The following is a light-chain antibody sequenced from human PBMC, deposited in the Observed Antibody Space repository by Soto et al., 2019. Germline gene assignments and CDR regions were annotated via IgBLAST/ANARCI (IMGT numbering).Light chain of an antibody. CDR2: DVS. Sequence: QSALTQPASVSGAPRQSIDISCSGTSSDSGGYNSVSWYQQHPGKAPRLMIYDVSNRPSAVSDRCSRSKSGNTASLTISGLQAEDAADYYCGSYTMSTIPVLFGGGTQLTVL. CDR1: SSDSGGYNS. V-gene: IGLV2-14*03. CDR3: GSYTMSTIPVL. J-gene: IGLJ2*01.